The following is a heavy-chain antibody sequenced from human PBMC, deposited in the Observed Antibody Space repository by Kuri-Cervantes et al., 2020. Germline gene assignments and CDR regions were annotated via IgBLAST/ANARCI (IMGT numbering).Heavy chain of an antibody. D-gene: IGHD3-22*01. CDR3: ARYWATYYSDSSGQHYYYGMDV. V-gene: IGHV3-21*01. J-gene: IGHJ6*02. CDR1: GFTFSLYS. Sequence: GGSLRLSCEASGFTFSLYSMNWVRQAPGKGLEWVSSIVSSSSYLYYANSVKVRFTISRDNAKNSLYLQVNSLRAEDTAVYYCARYWATYYSDSSGQHYYYGMDVWGQGTTVTVSS. CDR2: IVSSSSYL.